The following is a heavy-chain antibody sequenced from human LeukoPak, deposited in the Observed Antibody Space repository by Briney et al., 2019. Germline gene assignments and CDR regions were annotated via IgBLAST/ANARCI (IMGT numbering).Heavy chain of an antibody. J-gene: IGHJ6*02. V-gene: IGHV4-59*08. Sequence: SETLSLTCTVSGDSISSYYWSWLRQPPGKGLEWIGNIYYSGSTNYNPSLQSRVTISVDMSKNQFSLKLSSVTAADTAVYYCARHSPANYYYYGMDVWGQGTTVTVSS. CDR1: GDSISSYY. CDR2: IYYSGST. CDR3: ARHSPANYYYYGMDV.